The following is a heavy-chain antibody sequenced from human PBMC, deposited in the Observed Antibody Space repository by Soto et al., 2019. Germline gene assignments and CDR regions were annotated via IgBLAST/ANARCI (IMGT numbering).Heavy chain of an antibody. CDR2: INPNNGAT. Sequence: QVQLVQSGPEVKKPEASVKVSCKAPRYIFTAYFMHWVRQAPGQGLEWMGWINPNNGATHYGLSFQGRVTVTRDTSISTAYMEVSSLRSDDTAVYYCASHDPGARFDPWGQGTLVIVSS. J-gene: IGHJ5*02. D-gene: IGHD1-1*01. V-gene: IGHV1-2*02. CDR1: RYIFTAYF. CDR3: ASHDPGARFDP.